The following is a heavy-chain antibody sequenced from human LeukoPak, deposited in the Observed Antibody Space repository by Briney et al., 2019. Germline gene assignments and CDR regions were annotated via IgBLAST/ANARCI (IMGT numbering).Heavy chain of an antibody. V-gene: IGHV3-74*01. CDR2: INSDESIT. Sequence: GGPLRLSCAASGFTFSSSWMYWVRQAPGKGLVWVSRINSDESITTYADSVKGRFPISIDNAKNTLYLQMNSLRAEDTAVYYCARRLVPGFLDYWGQGTPVTVSS. D-gene: IGHD4-11*01. CDR1: GFTFSSSW. CDR3: ARRLVPGFLDY. J-gene: IGHJ4*02.